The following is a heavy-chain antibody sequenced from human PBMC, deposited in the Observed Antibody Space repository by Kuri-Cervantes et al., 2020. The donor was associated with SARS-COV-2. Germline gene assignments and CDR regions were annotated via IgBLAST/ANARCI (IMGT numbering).Heavy chain of an antibody. J-gene: IGHJ4*02. CDR3: ARGKYYDFWSGYYGPIDY. Sequence: GESLKISCAASGFTFSSYSMNWVRQAPGKGLEWVSYISSSSSTINYADSVKGRFTISRDNAKNSLYLQMNSLRAEDTAVYYCARGKYYDFWSGYYGPIDYWGQGTLVTVSS. V-gene: IGHV3-48*01. D-gene: IGHD3-3*01. CDR2: ISSSSSTI. CDR1: GFTFSSYS.